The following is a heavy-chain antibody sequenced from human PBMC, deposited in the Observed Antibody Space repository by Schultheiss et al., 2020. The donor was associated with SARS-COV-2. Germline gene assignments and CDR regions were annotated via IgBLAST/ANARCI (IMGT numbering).Heavy chain of an antibody. V-gene: IGHV1-2*02. D-gene: IGHD5-18*01. CDR3: ARDPYQGYSSGRYFDY. CDR1: GYTFTSYD. CDR2: MNPNSGGT. Sequence: GESLKISCKASGYTFTSYDINWVRQATGQGLEWMGWMNPNSGGTNYAQKFQGRVTMTRDTSISTAYMELSRLRSDDTAVYYCARDPYQGYSSGRYFDYWGQGTLVTVSS. J-gene: IGHJ4*02.